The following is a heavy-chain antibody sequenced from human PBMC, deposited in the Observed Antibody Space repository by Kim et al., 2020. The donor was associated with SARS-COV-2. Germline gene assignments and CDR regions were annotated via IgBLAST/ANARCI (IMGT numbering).Heavy chain of an antibody. V-gene: IGHV3-30*04. CDR1: GFTFSSYA. Sequence: GGSLRLSCAASGFTFSSYAMHWVRQAPGKGLEWVAVISYGGSNTYYADSVKGRFTISRDNSKNTLYLQMNSLRAEDTAMYYCARVRRIVVVPAAMAGGYWGQGTLVTVSS. CDR3: ARVRRIVVVPAAMAGGY. CDR2: ISYGGSNT. J-gene: IGHJ4*02. D-gene: IGHD2-2*01.